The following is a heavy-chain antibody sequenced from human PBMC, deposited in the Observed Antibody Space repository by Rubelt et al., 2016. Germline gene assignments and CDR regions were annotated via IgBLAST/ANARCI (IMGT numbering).Heavy chain of an antibody. D-gene: IGHD3-22*01. CDR1: GGSISSYY. J-gene: IGHJ5*02. CDR3: ARWAYYYDSSANWFDP. Sequence: QVQLQESGPGLVKPSETLSLTCTVSGGSISSYYWSWIRQPPGKGLEWIGYIYYSGSTYYNPSLKSRVTMSVDTSKNQFSLNLSSVTAADTAVYYCARWAYYYDSSANWFDPWGQGTLVTVSS. V-gene: IGHV4-59*12. CDR2: IYYSGST.